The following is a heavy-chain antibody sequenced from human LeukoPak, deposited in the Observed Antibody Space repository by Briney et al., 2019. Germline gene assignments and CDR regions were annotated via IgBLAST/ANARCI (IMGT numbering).Heavy chain of an antibody. CDR3: ARDVAASGIQGY. Sequence: ASVTVSCTASGYTFTSYGISWVRQAPGQGLEWMGWISAYNGNTNYAQKLQGRVTMTTDTSTSTAYMELRSLRSDDTAVYYCARDVAASGIQGYWGQGTLVTVSS. V-gene: IGHV1-18*01. D-gene: IGHD3-10*01. CDR2: ISAYNGNT. J-gene: IGHJ4*02. CDR1: GYTFTSYG.